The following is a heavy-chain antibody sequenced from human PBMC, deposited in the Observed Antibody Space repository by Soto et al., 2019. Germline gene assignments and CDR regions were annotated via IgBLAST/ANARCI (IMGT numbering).Heavy chain of an antibody. CDR2: INSDGSST. Sequence: PGGSLRLSCAASGFTFSSYWMHWVRQAPGKGLVWVSRINSDGSSTSYADSVKGRFTISRDNAKNTLYLQMNSLRAEDTAVYYCARGVAAAAPDAFDIWGQGTMVTVSS. CDR3: ARGVAAAAPDAFDI. CDR1: GFTFSSYW. J-gene: IGHJ3*02. V-gene: IGHV3-74*01. D-gene: IGHD6-13*01.